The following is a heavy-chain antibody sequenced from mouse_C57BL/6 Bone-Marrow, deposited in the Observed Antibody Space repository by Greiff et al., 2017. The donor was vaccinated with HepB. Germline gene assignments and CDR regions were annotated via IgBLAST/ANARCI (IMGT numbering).Heavy chain of an antibody. CDR1: GYTFTSYW. CDR2: IDPSDSYT. V-gene: IGHV1-50*01. Sequence: VQLQQPGAELVKPGASVKLSCKASGYTFTSYWMQWVKQRPGQGLEWIGEIDPSDSYTNYNQKFKGKATLTVDTSSSTAYMQLSSLTSEDSAVYYCAREGSWYFDGWATGTTVTVSS. J-gene: IGHJ1*03. CDR3: AREGSWYFDG.